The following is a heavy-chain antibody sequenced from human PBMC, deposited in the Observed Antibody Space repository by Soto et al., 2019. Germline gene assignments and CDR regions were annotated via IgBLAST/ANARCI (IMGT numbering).Heavy chain of an antibody. Sequence: EVQLLESGGGLVQPGGSLRLSCAASGFRLSDSAVIWVCQAPGKGLEWVSSLTVTGDSAFYSDSVKGRFTIPRDISKSTLYLQMNSLRAEDTAVYYCAKNGCSYPACYPYYYYVDVWGRGTTVTVSS. CDR1: GFRLSDSA. D-gene: IGHD2-15*01. J-gene: IGHJ6*03. CDR3: AKNGCSYPACYPYYYYVDV. CDR2: LTVTGDSA. V-gene: IGHV3-23*01.